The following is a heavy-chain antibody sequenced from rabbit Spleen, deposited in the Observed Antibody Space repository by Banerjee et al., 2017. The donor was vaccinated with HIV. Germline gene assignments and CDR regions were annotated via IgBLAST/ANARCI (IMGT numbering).Heavy chain of an antibody. Sequence: QQQLVESGGGLVKPGASLTLTCTASGFTLSSYWMSWVRQAPGKGLEWIGCMDPGSGSTYYTNWAKGRFTTSKASSTTMTLQITSLTAVDTATYFCASGGNGDYGGVSFNLWGPGTLVTVS. CDR1: GFTLSSYW. D-gene: IGHD2-1*01. CDR2: MDPGSGST. CDR3: ASGGNGDYGGVSFNL. J-gene: IGHJ4*01. V-gene: IGHV1S45*01.